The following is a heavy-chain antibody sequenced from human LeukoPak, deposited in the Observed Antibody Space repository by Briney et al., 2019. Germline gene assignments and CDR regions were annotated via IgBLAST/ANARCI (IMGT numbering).Heavy chain of an antibody. D-gene: IGHD6-13*01. CDR2: ISDIGRT. CDR3: ARQVQLVEFDY. CDR1: GGSVVNDY. Sequence: SETLSLTCTLSGGSVVNDYWSWIRQPPGKGLEWIGYISDIGRTNYNASLKNRITISRDTSKNLLSLKVNSVTAADTAVYYCARQVQLVEFDYWGQGTLVTVSS. V-gene: IGHV4-59*08. J-gene: IGHJ4*02.